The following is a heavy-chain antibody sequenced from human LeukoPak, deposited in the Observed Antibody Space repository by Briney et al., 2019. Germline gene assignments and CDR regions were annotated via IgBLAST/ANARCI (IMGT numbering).Heavy chain of an antibody. CDR3: ARGRSRGGGQYYFDY. J-gene: IGHJ4*02. V-gene: IGHV1-8*01. CDR1: GYTFTSYD. Sequence: ASVKVSCKASGYTFTSYDINWVRQAPGQGLEWMGWMNPNSGNTGYAQKFQGRVTMTRNTSISTAYMELSSLRSEDTAVYYCARGRSRGGGQYYFDYWGQGTLVTVSS. CDR2: MNPNSGNT. D-gene: IGHD3-10*01.